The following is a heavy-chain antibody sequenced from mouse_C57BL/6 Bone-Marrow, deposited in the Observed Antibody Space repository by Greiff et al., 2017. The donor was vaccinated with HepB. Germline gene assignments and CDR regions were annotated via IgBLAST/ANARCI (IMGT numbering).Heavy chain of an antibody. CDR2: IYPGDGDT. CDR1: GYAFSSSW. D-gene: IGHD4-1*01. J-gene: IGHJ2*01. Sequence: VQLVESGPELVKPGASVKISCKASGYAFSSSWMNWVKQRPGKGLEWIGRIYPGDGDTNYNGKFKGKATLTADKSSSTAYMQLSSLTSEDSAVYFCSRSLGRFDYWGQGTTLTVSS. V-gene: IGHV1-82*01. CDR3: SRSLGRFDY.